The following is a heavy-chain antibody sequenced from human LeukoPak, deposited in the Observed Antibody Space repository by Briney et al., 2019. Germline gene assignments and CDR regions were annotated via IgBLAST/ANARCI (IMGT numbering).Heavy chain of an antibody. CDR2: IIPVSGTA. Sequence: GASVKVSCKASGGTFSTYSISWVRQAPGQGLEWMGNIIPVSGTANYAQKFQGRVTITADESTSTAYMELSSLRSEDTAVYYCAREIEGPEDYWGQGTLVTVSS. CDR3: AREIEGPEDY. V-gene: IGHV1-69*13. J-gene: IGHJ4*02. CDR1: GGTFSTYS. D-gene: IGHD1-14*01.